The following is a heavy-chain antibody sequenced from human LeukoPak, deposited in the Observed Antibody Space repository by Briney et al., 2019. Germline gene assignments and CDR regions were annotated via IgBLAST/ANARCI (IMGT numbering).Heavy chain of an antibody. Sequence: RASVKVSCKASGYTFTINAMHWVRQAPGQRPEWMGWINTGNGNTKYSQKFQGRVTISRDTSANTAYMEVSSLRSEDTAVYYCARGAAEGLDRWGQGTLVTVSS. CDR2: INTGNGNT. J-gene: IGHJ5*02. D-gene: IGHD6-13*01. CDR3: ARGAAEGLDR. CDR1: GYTFTINA. V-gene: IGHV1-3*04.